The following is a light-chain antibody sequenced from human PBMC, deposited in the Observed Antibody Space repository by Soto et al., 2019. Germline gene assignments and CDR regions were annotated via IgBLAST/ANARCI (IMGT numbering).Light chain of an antibody. CDR3: QDHNHWPS. CDR2: EAS. Sequence: IVMTQSPATLSLSPGERATLSCRASQSVATNLAWYQQKPGQAPRLLIYEASTRATGIPARFSGSGTGTEFTLTISSLQSEDFAVYYGQDHNHWPSFGQGTNLEIK. V-gene: IGKV3-15*01. CDR1: QSVATN. J-gene: IGKJ2*01.